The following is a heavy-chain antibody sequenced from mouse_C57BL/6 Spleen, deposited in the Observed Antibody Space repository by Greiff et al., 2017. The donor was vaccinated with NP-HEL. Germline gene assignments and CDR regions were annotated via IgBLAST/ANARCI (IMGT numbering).Heavy chain of an antibody. CDR3: DTYSNYGDAMDY. Sequence: QVQLQQPGAELVRPGSSVKLSCKASGYTFTSYWMDWVKQRPGQGLEWIGNIYPSDSETHYNQKFKDKATLTVDKSSSTAYMQLSSLTSEDSAVYYCDTYSNYGDAMDYWGQGTSVTVSS. CDR2: IYPSDSET. V-gene: IGHV1-61*01. CDR1: GYTFTSYW. D-gene: IGHD2-5*01. J-gene: IGHJ4*01.